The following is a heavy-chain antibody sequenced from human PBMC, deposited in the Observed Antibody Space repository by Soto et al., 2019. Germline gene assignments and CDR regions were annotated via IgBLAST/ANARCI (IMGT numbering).Heavy chain of an antibody. CDR1: GFTFSSYA. CDR3: ARHSGYCSGGSCYYLFDY. Sequence: GGSLRLSCAASGFTFSSYAMSWVRQAPGKGLEWVSAISGSGGSTYYNPSLKSRVTISVDTSKNQFSLKLSSVTAADTAVYYCARHSGYCSGGSCYYLFDYWGQGTLVTVSS. V-gene: IGHV3-23*01. CDR2: ISGSGGST. J-gene: IGHJ4*02. D-gene: IGHD2-15*01.